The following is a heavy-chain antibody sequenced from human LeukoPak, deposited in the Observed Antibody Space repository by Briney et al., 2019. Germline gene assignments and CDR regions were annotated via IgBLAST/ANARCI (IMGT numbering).Heavy chain of an antibody. CDR3: AKSEYPGYNDNSGYPSDF. J-gene: IGHJ4*02. D-gene: IGHD3-22*01. CDR2: ISGSGGST. Sequence: PGGSLRLSCAASGFTFSSYAMSWVRQARGKGLEWVSAISGSGGSTYYADSVKGRFTISRDNSKNTLYLQMNSLRAKVTAVYDCAKSEYPGYNDNSGYPSDFWGQGTLVTVSS. V-gene: IGHV3-23*01. CDR1: GFTFSSYA.